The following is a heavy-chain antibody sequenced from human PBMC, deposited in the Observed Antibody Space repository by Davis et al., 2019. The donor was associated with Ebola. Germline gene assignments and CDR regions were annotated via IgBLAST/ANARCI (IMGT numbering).Heavy chain of an antibody. Sequence: GGSLRLSCAASRFTFNSYAMNWVRQAPGKGLEWVSGISGSGSNTYYADSVKGRFTISRDNSKNTLYLQMNSLRAEDTAVYYCAKVSAGDYYYYGMDVWGQGTTVTVSS. D-gene: IGHD4-17*01. CDR1: RFTFNSYA. V-gene: IGHV3-23*01. J-gene: IGHJ6*02. CDR2: ISGSGSNT. CDR3: AKVSAGDYYYYGMDV.